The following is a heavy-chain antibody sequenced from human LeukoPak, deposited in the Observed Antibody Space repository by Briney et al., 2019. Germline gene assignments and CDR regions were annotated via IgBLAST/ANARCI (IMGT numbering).Heavy chain of an antibody. CDR2: IYYSGTT. Sequence: PSETLSLTCTVSGASISNYYWSWSRQPPGKGLEWIGYIYYSGTTNYNPSLKSRVTMSVDTSKNQFSLKLSSVTTADTAVYYCARKVRGSGSYNYWGQGTLVTVSS. CDR1: GASISNYY. CDR3: ARKVRGSGSYNY. V-gene: IGHV4-59*01. D-gene: IGHD3-10*01. J-gene: IGHJ4*02.